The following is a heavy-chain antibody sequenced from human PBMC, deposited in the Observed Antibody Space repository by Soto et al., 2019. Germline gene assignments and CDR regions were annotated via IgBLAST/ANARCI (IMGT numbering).Heavy chain of an antibody. CDR1: GGTFSSYA. J-gene: IGHJ6*02. CDR2: IIPILGTA. D-gene: IGHD6-6*01. CDR3: ARAQPSSIAAPPSYYYYGMDV. Sequence: QVQLVQSGAEVKKPGSSVKVSCKASGGTFSSYAISWVRQAPGQGLEWMGGIIPILGTANYAQKFQGRVTITEDKSTSTAYMALSSMRYEDTALYYCARAQPSSIAAPPSYYYYGMDVWGQGTTVTVSS. V-gene: IGHV1-69*06.